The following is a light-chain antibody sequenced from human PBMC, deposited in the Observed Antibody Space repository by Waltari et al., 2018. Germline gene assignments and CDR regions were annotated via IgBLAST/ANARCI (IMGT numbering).Light chain of an antibody. V-gene: IGKV3-20*01. CDR2: DAS. Sequence: EIVLTQSPGTLSLSPGERATLSCRASQSVSRTLAWYQQKPGQAPRLLIYDASTRATGIPDRFSGSGFVTYFSLTISRLEPEDFAVYYCQKYGTLPATFGQGTTVEIK. CDR1: QSVSRT. CDR3: QKYGTLPAT. J-gene: IGKJ1*01.